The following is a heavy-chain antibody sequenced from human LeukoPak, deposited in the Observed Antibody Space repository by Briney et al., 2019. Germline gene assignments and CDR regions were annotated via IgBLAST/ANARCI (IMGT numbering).Heavy chain of an antibody. D-gene: IGHD6-6*01. CDR2: ISGSGGST. Sequence: GGSLRLSCAASGFTFSSYSMNWVRQAPGKGLEWVSAISGSGGSTYYADSVKGRFTISRDNSKNTLYLQMNSLRAEDTAVYYCARVGAARTPYYYYYYMDVWGKGTTVTVSS. CDR3: ARVGAARTPYYYYYYMDV. V-gene: IGHV3-23*01. J-gene: IGHJ6*03. CDR1: GFTFSSYS.